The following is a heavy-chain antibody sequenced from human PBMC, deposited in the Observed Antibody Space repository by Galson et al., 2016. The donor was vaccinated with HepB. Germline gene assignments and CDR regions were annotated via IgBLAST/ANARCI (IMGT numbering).Heavy chain of an antibody. V-gene: IGHV1-18*01. Sequence: SVKVSCKASGYSFSSYGVSWVRQAPGQGLEWMGWISAYSGNTEYAQDVQDRVTMGTDASTSTAYMELRSLRSDDTALYYCARDSWFYGSGNYYPFDYWGQGTLITVSS. CDR2: ISAYSGNT. CDR3: ARDSWFYGSGNYYPFDY. D-gene: IGHD3-10*01. CDR1: GYSFSSYG. J-gene: IGHJ4*02.